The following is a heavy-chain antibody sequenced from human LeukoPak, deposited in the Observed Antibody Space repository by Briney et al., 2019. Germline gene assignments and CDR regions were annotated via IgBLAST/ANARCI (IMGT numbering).Heavy chain of an antibody. V-gene: IGHV4-4*07. D-gene: IGHD3-3*01. CDR1: GGSISSYY. J-gene: IGHJ3*02. CDR3: ARDFSPDTYYDFWSGYADAFDI. Sequence: SETLSLTCTVPGGSISSYYWSWIRQPAGKGLEWIGRIYTSGSTNYNPSLKSRVTMSVDTSKNQFSLKLSSVTAADTAVYYCARDFSPDTYYDFWSGYADAFDIWGQGTMVTVSS. CDR2: IYTSGST.